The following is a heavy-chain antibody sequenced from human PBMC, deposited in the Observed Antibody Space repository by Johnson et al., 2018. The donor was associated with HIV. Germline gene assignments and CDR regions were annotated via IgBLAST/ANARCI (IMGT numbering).Heavy chain of an antibody. Sequence: QVQLVESGGGVVQPGRPLRLSCVASGFIFSDYAMHWVRQAPSKGLEWVAVIYSGGSTHYADAVQGRLTISRDNSKNTLYLQMNSLRPEDTAVDYCATDGGEMGTRGSFDVWGQGTMVTVSS. V-gene: IGHV3-NL1*01. J-gene: IGHJ3*01. CDR2: IYSGGST. CDR3: ATDGGEMGTRGSFDV. D-gene: IGHD1-1*01. CDR1: GFIFSDYA.